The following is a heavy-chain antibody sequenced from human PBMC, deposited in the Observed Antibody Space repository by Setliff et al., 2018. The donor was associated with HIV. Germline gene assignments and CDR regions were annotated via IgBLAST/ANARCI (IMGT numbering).Heavy chain of an antibody. CDR3: VRRATAAEVFDY. V-gene: IGHV1-3*04. D-gene: IGHD6-13*01. J-gene: IGHJ4*02. CDR2: LRTGTGDT. Sequence: ASVKVSCKASGYIFTNYGISWVRQAPGQRLEWMGWLRTGTGDTSYSVKFQGRLTITRDTSANTAYMELSNLRSEDTAVYYCVRRATAAEVFDYWGQGTLVTVSS. CDR1: GYIFTNYG.